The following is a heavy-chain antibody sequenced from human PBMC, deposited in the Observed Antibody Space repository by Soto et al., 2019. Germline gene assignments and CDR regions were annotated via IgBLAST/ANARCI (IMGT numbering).Heavy chain of an antibody. J-gene: IGHJ6*02. CDR2: ISYDGSNK. CDR3: AREGGNPGYDFWSGNPLYYGMDV. Sequence: HPGGSLRLSCAASGFTFSSYAMHWVRQAPGKGLEWVAVISYDGSNKYYADSVKGRFTISRDNSKNTLYLQMNSLRAEDTAVYYCAREGGNPGYDFWSGNPLYYGMDVWGQGTTVTVSS. D-gene: IGHD3-3*01. V-gene: IGHV3-30-3*01. CDR1: GFTFSSYA.